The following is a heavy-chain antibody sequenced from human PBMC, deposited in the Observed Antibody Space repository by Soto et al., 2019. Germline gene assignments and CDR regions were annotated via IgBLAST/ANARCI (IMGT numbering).Heavy chain of an antibody. Sequence: ASVKVSCKAAGYIFTNYYIHWVRQAPGQGLEWMAIINPLPTSGSTNYAQKFQGRVTVTRDTSTSTVYLELSSLRSDDTAVYYCARDLAAAAYWGQGTLVTVSS. J-gene: IGHJ4*02. CDR3: ARDLAAAAY. V-gene: IGHV1-46*01. CDR1: GYIFTNYY. CDR2: INPLPTSGST. D-gene: IGHD6-13*01.